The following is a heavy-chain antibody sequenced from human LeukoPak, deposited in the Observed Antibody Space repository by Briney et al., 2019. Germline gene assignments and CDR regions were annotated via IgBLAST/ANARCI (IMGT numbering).Heavy chain of an antibody. Sequence: SETLSLTCTVSGGSISSYYWSWIRQPPGKGLEWIGYIYYSGSTNYNPSLKSRVTISVDTSKNQFSLKLSSVPAAATAVYYCARHRAAAGSQYYYYGMDVWGQGTTVTVSS. D-gene: IGHD6-13*01. CDR1: GGSISSYY. V-gene: IGHV4-59*08. CDR3: ARHRAAAGSQYYYYGMDV. CDR2: IYYSGST. J-gene: IGHJ6*02.